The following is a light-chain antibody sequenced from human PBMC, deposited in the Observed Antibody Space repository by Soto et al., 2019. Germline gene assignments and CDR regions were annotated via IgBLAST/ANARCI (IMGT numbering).Light chain of an antibody. V-gene: IGKV3-20*01. CDR1: QSVSSSF. Sequence: ESVLTQSPSTLSLSPGERATLYCRASQSVSSSFLAWYQQKVGQAPRLLIYDASSRATGIPDRFSGSGSGTDFTLTISRLEPEDFAVYYCQQYGSSPRTFGQGTRLEI. CDR2: DAS. J-gene: IGKJ5*01. CDR3: QQYGSSPRT.